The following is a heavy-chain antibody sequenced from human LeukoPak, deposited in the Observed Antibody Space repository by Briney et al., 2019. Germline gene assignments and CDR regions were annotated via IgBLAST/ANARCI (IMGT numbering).Heavy chain of an antibody. V-gene: IGHV3-23*01. Sequence: GSLRLSCAASGFTFSSYTVNWVRQAPGKGPEWVSAISGSGGSTYYADSVKGRFTISRDNSKNTLYLQMNSLRAEDTAVYYCASEGSYIAFDYWGQGTLVTVSS. CDR3: ASEGSYIAFDY. D-gene: IGHD5-12*01. J-gene: IGHJ4*02. CDR1: GFTFSSYT. CDR2: ISGSGGST.